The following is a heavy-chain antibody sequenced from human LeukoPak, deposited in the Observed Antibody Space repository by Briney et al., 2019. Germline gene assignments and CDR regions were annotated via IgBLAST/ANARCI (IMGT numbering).Heavy chain of an antibody. D-gene: IGHD2-15*01. CDR2: IYHSGST. J-gene: IGHJ4*02. Sequence: PGGSLRLSCAASGFTVSSNYMSWLRQPPGKGLEWIGEIYHSGSTNYNPSLKGRVTISVDKSKNQFSLKLSSVTAADTAVYYCARAPYCSGGSCKKERTDYFDYWGQGTLVTVSS. CDR3: ARAPYCSGGSCKKERTDYFDY. V-gene: IGHV4-4*02. CDR1: GFTVSSNY.